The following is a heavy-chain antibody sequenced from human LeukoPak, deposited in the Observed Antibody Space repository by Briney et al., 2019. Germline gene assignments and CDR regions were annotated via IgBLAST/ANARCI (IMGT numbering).Heavy chain of an antibody. Sequence: PSETLSLTCTVSGGSISSSSYYWGWIRQPPGKGLEWIGSIYYSGSTYYNPSLKSRVTISVDTSKNQFSLKLSSVTAADTAVYYCAREPLGAFDIWGQGTMVTVSS. CDR2: IYYSGST. CDR3: AREPLGAFDI. J-gene: IGHJ3*02. CDR1: GGSISSSSYY. V-gene: IGHV4-39*07. D-gene: IGHD6-13*01.